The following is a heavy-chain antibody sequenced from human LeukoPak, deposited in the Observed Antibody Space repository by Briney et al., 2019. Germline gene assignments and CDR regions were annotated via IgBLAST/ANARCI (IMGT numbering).Heavy chain of an antibody. CDR3: ARAQLNFVVDFGMDV. CDR2: ISYSGST. Sequence: PSETLSLTCTVAGGSISTYYCTWIRQPPGKGLDWIGYISYSGSTNYNPSLKSRVTFSVDTSKSQFSLKLSCVTAADSAVYYCARAQLNFVVDFGMDVWGQGTTVTVSS. CDR1: GGSISTYY. V-gene: IGHV4-59*01. D-gene: IGHD2-2*01. J-gene: IGHJ6*02.